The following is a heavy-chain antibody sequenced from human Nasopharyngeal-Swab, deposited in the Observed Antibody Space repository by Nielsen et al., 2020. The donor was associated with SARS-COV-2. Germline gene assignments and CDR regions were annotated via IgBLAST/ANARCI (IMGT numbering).Heavy chain of an antibody. J-gene: IGHJ3*02. CDR2: INSDGSST. Sequence: GESLKISCAASGFTFSSYWMHWVRQAPGKGLVWVSRINSDGSSTSYADSVKGRFTISRDNAKNTLYLQMNSLRAEDTAVYYCARRDRYCSGGSCYGENAFDIWGQGTMVTVSS. CDR1: GFTFSSYW. D-gene: IGHD2-15*01. V-gene: IGHV3-74*01. CDR3: ARRDRYCSGGSCYGENAFDI.